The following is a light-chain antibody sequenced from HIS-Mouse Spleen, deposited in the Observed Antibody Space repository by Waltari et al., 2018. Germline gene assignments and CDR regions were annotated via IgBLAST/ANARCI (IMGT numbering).Light chain of an antibody. J-gene: IGLJ2*01. CDR1: ALPKQY. CDR3: QSADSSGTHVV. CDR2: KDS. Sequence: SYELTQPPSVSVSPGQTARITCSGDALPKQYAYWYQQKPGQAPVLVIYKDSERPLGIPERFSGSSSGTTVTLTISGVQAEDEADYYCQSADSSGTHVVFGGGTKLTVL. V-gene: IGLV3-25*03.